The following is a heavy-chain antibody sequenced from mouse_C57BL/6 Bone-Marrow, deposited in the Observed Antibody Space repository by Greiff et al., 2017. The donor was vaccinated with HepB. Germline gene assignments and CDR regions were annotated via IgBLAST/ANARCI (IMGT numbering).Heavy chain of an antibody. CDR1: GYTFTDYY. J-gene: IGHJ2*01. CDR2: IYPGSGNT. Sequence: VQRVESGPELVKPGASVKISCKASGYTFTDYYINWVKQRPGQGLEWIGCIYPGSGNTKYNEKFKGKATLTVDTSSSTAYMQLSSLTSEDSAVYFCARVEGYYYVSSGEFDYWGQGTTLTVSS. D-gene: IGHD1-1*01. V-gene: IGHV1-84*01. CDR3: ARVEGYYYVSSGEFDY.